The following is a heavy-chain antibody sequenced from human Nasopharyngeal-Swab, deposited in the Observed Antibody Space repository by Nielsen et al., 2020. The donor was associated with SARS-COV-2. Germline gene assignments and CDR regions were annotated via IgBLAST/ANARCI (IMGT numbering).Heavy chain of an antibody. V-gene: IGHV3-33*01. CDR1: GFTFSSYG. J-gene: IGHJ4*02. Sequence: GGSLRLSCAASGFTFSSYGMHWVRQAPGKGLEWVAVIWYDGSKKYYADSVKGRFTISRDNSKNTLYLQMNSLRAEDTAVYYCARGGVSGFLEWLLEEYYFDYWGPGTLVTVSS. CDR2: IWYDGSKK. CDR3: ARGGVSGFLEWLLEEYYFDY. D-gene: IGHD3-3*01.